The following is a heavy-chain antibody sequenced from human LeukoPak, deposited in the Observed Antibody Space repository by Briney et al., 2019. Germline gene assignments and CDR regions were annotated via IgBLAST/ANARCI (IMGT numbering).Heavy chain of an antibody. J-gene: IGHJ1*01. D-gene: IGHD2-2*01. CDR1: GFTFNNAW. CDR2: IKSKSDGGTT. V-gene: IGHV3-15*01. CDR3: NIGPKVVPAARNFQQ. Sequence: GGSLRLSCAASGFTFNNAWMSWVRQAPGKGLEWVGRIKSKSDGGTTDYGAPVKGRFSISRDDSKNTLYLQKNRLKTEDTAVYYCNIGPKVVPAARNFQQWGQGTLVTVSS.